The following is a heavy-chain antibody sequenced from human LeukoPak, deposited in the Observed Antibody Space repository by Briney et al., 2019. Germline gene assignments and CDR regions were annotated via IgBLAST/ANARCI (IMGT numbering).Heavy chain of an antibody. Sequence: SVKVSCKASGGTFSSYAISWVRQAPGQGLEWMGGIIPIFGTANYAQKFQGRVTITADESTSTAYMELSSLRSEDTAVYYCAGVDTAMILFEFDPWGQGTLVTVSS. CDR3: AGVDTAMILFEFDP. V-gene: IGHV1-69*13. J-gene: IGHJ5*02. CDR2: IIPIFGTA. CDR1: GGTFSSYA. D-gene: IGHD5-18*01.